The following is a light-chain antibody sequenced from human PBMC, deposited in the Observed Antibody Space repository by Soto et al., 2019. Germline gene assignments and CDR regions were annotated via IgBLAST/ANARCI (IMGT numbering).Light chain of an antibody. Sequence: EIVLTQAPGTLSLSPGERATLSCRASQSVRSSYLAWYQQKPGQAPRLLIYGASSRATGIPDRFSGSGSGTDFTLTISRLEPEDFAVYYCHQYDSSPLTFGGGTKVEI. V-gene: IGKV3-20*01. CDR1: QSVRSSY. CDR2: GAS. CDR3: HQYDSSPLT. J-gene: IGKJ4*01.